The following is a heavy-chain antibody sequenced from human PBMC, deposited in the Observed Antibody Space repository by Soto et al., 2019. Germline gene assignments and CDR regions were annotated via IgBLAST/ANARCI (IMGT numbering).Heavy chain of an antibody. J-gene: IGHJ4*02. V-gene: IGHV1-3*01. Sequence: ASVKVSCKASGYTFPSYVMHWVRQAPGQRLEWMGWINAGNGNTKYSQKFQGRVTITRDTSASTGYMELSSLRSEDTAVYYCARDPGYSYGYNWGQGTLVTVSS. D-gene: IGHD5-18*01. CDR3: ARDPGYSYGYN. CDR1: GYTFPSYV. CDR2: INAGNGNT.